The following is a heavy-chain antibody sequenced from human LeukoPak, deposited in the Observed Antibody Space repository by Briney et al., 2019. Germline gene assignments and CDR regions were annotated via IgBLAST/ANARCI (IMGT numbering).Heavy chain of an antibody. CDR2: ISFSGSTI. CDR1: GFTFSDYY. V-gene: IGHV3-11*04. J-gene: IGHJ4*02. Sequence: AGGSLRLSCAASGFTFSDYYMSWIRQAPGKGLEWISYISFSGSTIYYADSVKGRFTISRDNAKNSLYLQMNSLRAGDTAVYYCARVSLYCGGDCYSAPFDYWGQGTLVTVSS. D-gene: IGHD2-21*02. CDR3: ARVSLYCGGDCYSAPFDY.